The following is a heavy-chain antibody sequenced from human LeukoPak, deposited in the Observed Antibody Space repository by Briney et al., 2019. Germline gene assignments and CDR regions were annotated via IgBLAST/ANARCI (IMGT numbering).Heavy chain of an antibody. CDR3: ARAAYNWNDGWFDP. Sequence: ASVKVSCKASGYTFTGYYMHWVRQAPGQGLERMGWINPNSGGTNYAQKFQGRVTMTRDTSISTAYMELSRLRSDDTAVYYCARAAYNWNDGWFDPWGQGTLVTVSS. V-gene: IGHV1-2*02. CDR1: GYTFTGYY. J-gene: IGHJ5*02. CDR2: INPNSGGT. D-gene: IGHD1-20*01.